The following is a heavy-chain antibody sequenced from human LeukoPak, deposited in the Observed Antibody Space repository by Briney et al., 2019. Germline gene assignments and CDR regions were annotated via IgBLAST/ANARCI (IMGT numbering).Heavy chain of an antibody. CDR2: IRNKPHSYTT. V-gene: IGHV3-72*01. CDR1: GFTFSDAY. D-gene: IGHD4-17*01. Sequence: GGSLRLSCAASGFTFSDAYMDWARQAPGKGLQWVGRIRNKPHSYTTDYAASVKGPFTISRDDSKNSLFLQMNRLKPEDTAVYYCTRVRHGDYFDPWGLGTLVTVSS. J-gene: IGHJ4*02. CDR3: TRVRHGDYFDP.